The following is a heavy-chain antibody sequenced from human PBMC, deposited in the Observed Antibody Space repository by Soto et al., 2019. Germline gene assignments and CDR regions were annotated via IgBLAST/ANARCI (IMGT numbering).Heavy chain of an antibody. CDR1: GGSRSGSKYY. CDR3: ARLKGAYFISTYNWFDP. Sequence: LTAALTGGSRSGSKYYWGWSLQAQGKGLEWIGSXYXTXXXYXNXSXEXXIXISVDTSKNHFSLKVSSVTAADTSVYYCARLKGAYFISTYNWFDPWGQGIHVTVSS. V-gene: IGHV4-39*02. CDR2: XYXTXXX. D-gene: IGHD3-16*01. J-gene: IGHJ5*02.